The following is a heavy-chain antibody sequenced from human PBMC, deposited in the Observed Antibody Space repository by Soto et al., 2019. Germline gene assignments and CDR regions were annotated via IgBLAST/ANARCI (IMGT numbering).Heavy chain of an antibody. CDR2: IIPIFGTA. D-gene: IGHD3-10*01. CDR3: ARAPTYYYGSGSLPDYYGMDV. Sequence: GASVKVSCKASGGTFSSYAISWVRQAPGQGLEWMGGIIPIFGTANYAQKFQGRVTITADESTSTAYMELSSLRSEDTAVYYCARAPTYYYGSGSLPDYYGMDVWGQGTTVTVSS. CDR1: GGTFSSYA. V-gene: IGHV1-69*13. J-gene: IGHJ6*02.